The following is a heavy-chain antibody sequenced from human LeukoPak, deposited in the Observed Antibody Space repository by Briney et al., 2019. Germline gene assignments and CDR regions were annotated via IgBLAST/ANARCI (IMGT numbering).Heavy chain of an antibody. CDR1: GFTFSDYY. D-gene: IGHD3-9*01. Sequence: PGGSLRLSCAASGFTFSDYYMSWIRQALGKGLEWVSYISSSSSYTNYADSVKGRFTISRDNAKNSLYLQMNSLRAEDTAVYYCARYYDILTGYYTSIGYWGQGTLVTVSS. CDR3: ARYYDILTGYYTSIGY. CDR2: ISSSSSYT. J-gene: IGHJ4*02. V-gene: IGHV3-11*06.